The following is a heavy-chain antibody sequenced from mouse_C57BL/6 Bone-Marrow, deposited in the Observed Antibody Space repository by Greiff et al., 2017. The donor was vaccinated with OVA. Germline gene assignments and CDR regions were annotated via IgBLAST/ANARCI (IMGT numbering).Heavy chain of an antibody. V-gene: IGHV3-6*01. J-gene: IGHJ2*01. Sequence: EVQRVESGPGLVKPSQSLSLTCSVTGYSITSGYYWNWIRQFPGNKLEWMGYISYDGSNNYNPSLKNRISITRDTSKNQFFLKLNSVTTEDTATYYCARTYYYGSSYVSFWGQGTTLTVSS. CDR1: GYSITSGYY. D-gene: IGHD1-1*01. CDR3: ARTYYYGSSYVSF. CDR2: ISYDGSN.